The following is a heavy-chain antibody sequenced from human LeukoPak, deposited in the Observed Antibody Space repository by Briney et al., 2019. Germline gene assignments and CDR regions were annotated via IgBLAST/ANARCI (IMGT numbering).Heavy chain of an antibody. CDR3: ARDRTTAMVTGYYYYGMDV. J-gene: IGHJ6*02. V-gene: IGHV4-59*02. CDR2: MYYSGSI. Sequence: PSETLCLTCTASGGSVSSYYWSWIRQPPGKGLEWIGYMYYSGSINYNPSIKSRVTISVDTSKNQFSLKLSSVTAADTAVYYCARDRTTAMVTGYYYYGMDVWGQGTTVTVSS. D-gene: IGHD5-18*01. CDR1: GGSVSSYY.